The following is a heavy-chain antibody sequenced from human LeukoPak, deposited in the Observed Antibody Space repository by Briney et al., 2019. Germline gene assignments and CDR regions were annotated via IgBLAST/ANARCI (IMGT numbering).Heavy chain of an antibody. CDR3: AKTPSYYDSSGYYSFDY. V-gene: IGHV3-23*01. J-gene: IGHJ4*02. CDR1: GFTFSSYG. Sequence: PGGSLRLSCAASGFTFSSYGMSWVRQAPGKGLEWVSAISGSGGSTYYADSVKGRFTISRDNSKNTLYLQMNSLRAEDTAVYYCAKTPSYYDSSGYYSFDYWGQGTLVTVSS. D-gene: IGHD3-22*01. CDR2: ISGSGGST.